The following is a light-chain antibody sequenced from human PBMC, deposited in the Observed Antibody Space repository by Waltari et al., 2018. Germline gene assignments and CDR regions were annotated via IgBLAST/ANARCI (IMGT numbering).Light chain of an antibody. CDR1: SSDVGGYNY. Sequence: ALTQPRSVSGSPGQSVTISCTGTSSDVGGYNYVSWYQQHPGKAPKLMIYDVSKRPSGVPDRFSGSKSGNTASLTISGLQTEDEADYYCCSFAGSHTYVVFGGGTKLTVL. J-gene: IGLJ2*01. CDR2: DVS. V-gene: IGLV2-11*01. CDR3: CSFAGSHTYVV.